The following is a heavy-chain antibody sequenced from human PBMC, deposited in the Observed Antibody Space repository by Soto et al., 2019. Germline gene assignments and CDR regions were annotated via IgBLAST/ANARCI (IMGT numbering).Heavy chain of an antibody. CDR3: ATAGFLDCLPPVSMWMLLASDYYYYGMDV. CDR1: GYTFTSYG. CDR2: ISAYNGNT. V-gene: IGHV1-18*01. Sequence: ASVKVSCKASGYTFTSYGISWVRQAPGQGLEWMGWISAYNGNTNYAQKLQGRVTMTTDTSTSTAYMELRSLRSDDTAVYYCATAGFLDCLPPVSMWMLLASDYYYYGMDVWGQATTVTVAS. D-gene: IGHD3-3*01. J-gene: IGHJ6*02.